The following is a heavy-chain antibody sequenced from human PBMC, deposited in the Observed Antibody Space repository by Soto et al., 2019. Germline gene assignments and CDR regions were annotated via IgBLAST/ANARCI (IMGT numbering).Heavy chain of an antibody. CDR3: AMVGYCSGGSCYASPPGGYYYYMDV. D-gene: IGHD2-15*01. Sequence: ASVKVSCKASGYTFTSYGISWVRQAPGQGLEWMGWISAYNGNTNYAQKLQGRVTMTTDTSTSTAYMELRSLRSDDTAVYYCAMVGYCSGGSCYASPPGGYYYYMDVWGKGTTVTVSS. CDR1: GYTFTSYG. V-gene: IGHV1-18*01. CDR2: ISAYNGNT. J-gene: IGHJ6*03.